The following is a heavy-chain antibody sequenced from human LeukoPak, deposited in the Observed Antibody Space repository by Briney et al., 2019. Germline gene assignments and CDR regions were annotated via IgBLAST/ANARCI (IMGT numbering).Heavy chain of an antibody. CDR1: GFTFSSYS. D-gene: IGHD3-10*01. V-gene: IGHV3-48*01. CDR2: ISSASNTI. Sequence: PVGSLRLSCAASGFTFSSYSMNWVRQAPGKGLEWVSYISSASNTIYYADPVKGRFTISRDNAKNSLYLQMNSLRAEDTAMYHCARDGWFGDYNWFDPWGQGTLVTVSS. J-gene: IGHJ5*02. CDR3: ARDGWFGDYNWFDP.